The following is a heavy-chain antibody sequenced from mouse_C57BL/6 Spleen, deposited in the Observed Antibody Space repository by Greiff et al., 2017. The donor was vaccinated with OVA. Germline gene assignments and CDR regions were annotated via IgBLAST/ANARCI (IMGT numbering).Heavy chain of an antibody. CDR1: GYTFTSYG. D-gene: IGHD2-4*01. J-gene: IGHJ1*03. V-gene: IGHV1-81*01. Sequence: QVQLQQSGAELARPGASVKLSCKASGYTFTSYGISWVKQRTGQGLEWIGEIYPRSGNTYYNEKFKGKATLTADKSSSTAYMELRSLTSEDSAVYFCAPGTHYDEDWYFDVWGTGTTVTVSS. CDR3: APGTHYDEDWYFDV. CDR2: IYPRSGNT.